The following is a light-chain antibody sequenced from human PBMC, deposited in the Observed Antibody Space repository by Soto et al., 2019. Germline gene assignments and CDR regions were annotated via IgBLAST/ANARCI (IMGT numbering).Light chain of an antibody. V-gene: IGKV3-20*01. CDR2: TAS. J-gene: IGKJ5*01. CDR1: QSVTGNH. Sequence: EIVLTQSPGTLSLSPGERATLSCRASQSVTGNHLAWYQQKPGQAPSLLIYTASTRAPGIPDRFSGSGSGTDFTLTISRLEPEDFAVYFCQQYGSSSIAFGQGTRLDIK. CDR3: QQYGSSSIA.